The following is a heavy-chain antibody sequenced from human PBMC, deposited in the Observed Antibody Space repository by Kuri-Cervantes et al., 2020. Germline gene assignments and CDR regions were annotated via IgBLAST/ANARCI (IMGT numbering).Heavy chain of an antibody. J-gene: IGHJ3*02. CDR3: ANRRDAFDI. CDR1: GFTFSSYA. CDR2: ISYDGSNK. Sequence: LSLTCAASGFTFSSYAMHWVRQAPGKGLEWVAVISYDGSNKYYADSVKGRFTISRDNSKNTLYLQMNSLRAEDTAVYYCANRRDAFDIWGQGTMVTVSS. V-gene: IGHV3-30*07.